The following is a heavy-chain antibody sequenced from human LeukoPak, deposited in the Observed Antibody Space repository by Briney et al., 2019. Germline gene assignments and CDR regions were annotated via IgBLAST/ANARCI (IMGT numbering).Heavy chain of an antibody. J-gene: IGHJ4*02. Sequence: PGESLKISCKASGYTFTNYLIGWVRQMPGKGLEWVGIINPGDSDTRYSPSFQGQVTISADRSISTAYLQWSSLKASDTAMYYCARPRAAAAVYFDYWDQGTLVTVSS. CDR1: GYTFTNYL. V-gene: IGHV5-51*01. CDR2: INPGDSDT. CDR3: ARPRAAAAVYFDY. D-gene: IGHD6-13*01.